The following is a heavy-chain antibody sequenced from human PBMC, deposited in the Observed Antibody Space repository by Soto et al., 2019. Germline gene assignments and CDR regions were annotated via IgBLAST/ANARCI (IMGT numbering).Heavy chain of an antibody. J-gene: IGHJ4*02. Sequence: SGPTMVNPTQTLTLTCTFSGFSLTTSGVGVGWIRRPPGKALEWLALIYWDDDKRYSPSLKSRLTITKDTSKNQVVLTMTNMDPVDTATYYCAHRLEIAVTGTLDYWGQGTLVTVSS. CDR3: AHRLEIAVTGTLDY. D-gene: IGHD1-1*01. CDR1: GFSLTTSGVG. V-gene: IGHV2-5*02. CDR2: IYWDDDK.